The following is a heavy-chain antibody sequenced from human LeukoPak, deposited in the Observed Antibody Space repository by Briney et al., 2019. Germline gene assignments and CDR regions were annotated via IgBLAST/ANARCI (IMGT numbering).Heavy chain of an antibody. Sequence: GGSLTLSCAASGFTFSSYSMNWVRQAPGKGLEWVSSISSSSSYIYYADSVKGRFTISRDNAKNSLYLQMNSLRAEDTAVYYCARDYSSGWFDYWGQGTLVTVSS. CDR3: ARDYSSGWFDY. J-gene: IGHJ4*02. CDR1: GFTFSSYS. V-gene: IGHV3-21*01. CDR2: ISSSSSYI. D-gene: IGHD6-19*01.